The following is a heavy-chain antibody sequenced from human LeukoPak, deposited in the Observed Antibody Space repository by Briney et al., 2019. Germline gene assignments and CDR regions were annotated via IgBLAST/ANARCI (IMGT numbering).Heavy chain of an antibody. D-gene: IGHD2-2*01. CDR3: ACEPLVVVPAAVPADY. V-gene: IGHV1-2*02. J-gene: IGHJ4*02. CDR1: GYTFTGYY. CDR2: INPNSGGA. Sequence: ASVKVSCKASGYTFTGYYMHWVRQAPGQGLEWMGWINPNSGGANYAQKFQGRVTMTRDTSISTAYMELGRLRSDDTAVYYCACEPLVVVPAAVPADYWGQGTLVTVSS.